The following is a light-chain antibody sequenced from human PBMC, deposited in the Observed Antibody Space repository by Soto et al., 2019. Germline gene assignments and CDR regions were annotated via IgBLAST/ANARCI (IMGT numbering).Light chain of an antibody. V-gene: IGKV1-39*01. CDR3: QQSYSSIT. Sequence: DIQVSQSPSSLSASVGDRVTITCRASQSISSYLNWYQQKPGKAPKLLIYAASSLQSGVPSTFSGGGSGTDSTLTISSLQPEDFATYYCQQSYSSITFGQGRRLEIK. CDR1: QSISSY. J-gene: IGKJ5*01. CDR2: AAS.